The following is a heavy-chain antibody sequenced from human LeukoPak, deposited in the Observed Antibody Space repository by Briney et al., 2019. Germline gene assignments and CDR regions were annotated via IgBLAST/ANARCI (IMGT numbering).Heavy chain of an antibody. CDR2: VSAYNGNT. D-gene: IGHD2-15*01. V-gene: IGHV1-18*01. J-gene: IGHJ6*02. CDR1: GYTFTSYG. CDR3: ARGPTGYCSGGSCSTSVYYYYYGMDV. Sequence: ASVKVSCKASGYTFTSYGISWVRQAPGQGLEWMGWVSAYNGNTNYAQKLQGRVTMTTDTSTSTAYMELRSLRSDDTAVYYCARGPTGYCSGGSCSTSVYYYYYGMDVWGQGTTVTVSS.